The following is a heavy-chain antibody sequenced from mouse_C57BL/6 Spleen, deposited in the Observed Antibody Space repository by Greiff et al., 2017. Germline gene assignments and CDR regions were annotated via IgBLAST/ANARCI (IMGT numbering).Heavy chain of an antibody. J-gene: IGHJ1*03. Sequence: VQLQQSGPELVKPGASVKISCKASGYTFTDYYMNWVKQSHGKSLEWIGDINPHNGGTSYNQKFKGKATLTVDKSSSTAYMELRSLTSEDSAVYYCARPEGDWYFDVWGTGTTVTVSS. CDR1: GYTFTDYY. V-gene: IGHV1-26*01. CDR3: ARPEGDWYFDV. CDR2: INPHNGGT.